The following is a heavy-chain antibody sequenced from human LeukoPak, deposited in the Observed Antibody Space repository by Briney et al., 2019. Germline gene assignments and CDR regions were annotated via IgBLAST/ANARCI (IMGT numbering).Heavy chain of an antibody. CDR2: ISSSGSTI. D-gene: IGHD6-19*01. V-gene: IGHV3-48*03. CDR1: GFTFSSYE. Sequence: GGSLRLSCAASGFTFSSYEMNWVRQAPGKGLEWVSYISSSGSTIYYADSVKGRFTISRDNAKNSLYLQMNSLRAEDTAVYYCARDRGWLQVGFDYWGQGTLVTVSS. J-gene: IGHJ4*02. CDR3: ARDRGWLQVGFDY.